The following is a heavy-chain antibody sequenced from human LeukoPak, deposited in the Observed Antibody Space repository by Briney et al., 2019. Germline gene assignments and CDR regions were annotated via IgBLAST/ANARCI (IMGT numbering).Heavy chain of an antibody. J-gene: IGHJ4*02. CDR1: GFTFSNAW. Sequence: GGSLRLSCAASGFTFSNAWMSWIRQAPGKGLEWVSVISDNGAVTFYGDSVKGRFTISRDNSKNILFLQMNSLRVDDTAVYYCVTRVGSGTYYRWAFAFWGQGSLVTVSS. CDR2: ISDNGAVT. D-gene: IGHD3-10*01. V-gene: IGHV3-23*01. CDR3: VTRVGSGTYYRWAFAF.